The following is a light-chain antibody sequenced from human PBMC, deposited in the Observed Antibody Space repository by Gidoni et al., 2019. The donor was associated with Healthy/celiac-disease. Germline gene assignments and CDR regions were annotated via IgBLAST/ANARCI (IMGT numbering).Light chain of an antibody. CDR3: QQYGSSPRT. Sequence: DIVLTQSPCTLSLSPGERATLSCRASQSVSSSYLAWYQQKPGQAPRLLIYGASSRANGIPDRFSGSGSGTDFTLTISRLEPEDFAVYYCQQYGSSPRTFGQGTKLEIK. CDR1: QSVSSSY. V-gene: IGKV3-20*01. J-gene: IGKJ2*01. CDR2: GAS.